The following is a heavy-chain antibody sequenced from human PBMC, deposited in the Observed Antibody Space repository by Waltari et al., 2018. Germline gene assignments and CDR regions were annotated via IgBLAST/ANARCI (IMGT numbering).Heavy chain of an antibody. V-gene: IGHV3-30*18. D-gene: IGHD3-16*01. CDR1: GFSFSRSA. J-gene: IGHJ4*02. CDR2: VGFDGRNK. Sequence: VQLVESGGGVVQPGRSLRLPGAASGFSFSRSARHWVRRSPGKGLDWVAVVGFDGRNKFYAESVKGRFTISRDNSKNTLYLQMESLRAEDTAIYYCAKDVEGELYYFDNWGQGTLVTVSS. CDR3: AKDVEGELYYFDN.